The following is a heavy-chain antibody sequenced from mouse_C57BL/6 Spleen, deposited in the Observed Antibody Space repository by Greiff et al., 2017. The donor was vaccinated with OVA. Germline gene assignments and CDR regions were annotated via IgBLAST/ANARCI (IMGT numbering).Heavy chain of an antibody. CDR3: ARRCLYCSSYLRYFDY. D-gene: IGHD1-1*01. J-gene: IGHJ2*02. V-gene: IGHV1-26*01. CDR1: GYTFTDYY. Sequence: VQLQQSGPELVKPGASVKISCKASGYTFTDYYMNWVKQSHGKSLEWIGDINPNNGGTSYNQQFKGKATLTVDKSSSTAYMELRSLTSEDSAVSSCARRCLYCSSYLRYFDYWGPGTSLTVSS. CDR2: INPNNGGT.